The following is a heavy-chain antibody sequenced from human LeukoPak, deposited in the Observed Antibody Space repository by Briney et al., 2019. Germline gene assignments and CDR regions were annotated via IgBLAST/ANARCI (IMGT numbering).Heavy chain of an antibody. CDR2: FDPEDGET. CDR3: ATWMITTHDAFDI. CDR1: GYTLTELS. D-gene: IGHD3-16*01. Sequence: ASVKVSCKVSGYTLTELSMHWVRQAPGKGLEWMGGFDPEDGETIYAQKFQGRVTMTEDTSTDTAYMELSSPRSEDTAVYYCATWMITTHDAFDIWGQGTMVTVSS. V-gene: IGHV1-24*01. J-gene: IGHJ3*02.